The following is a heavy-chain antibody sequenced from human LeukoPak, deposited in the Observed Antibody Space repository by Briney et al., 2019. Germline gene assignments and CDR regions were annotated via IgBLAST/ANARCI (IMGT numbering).Heavy chain of an antibody. CDR3: ARLRSKYWFDP. Sequence: PSETLSLTCSVSGGSISGYYWNWVRQAPGKGLEWVSFITSSGNTMYYADSVKGRFTISRDNAKNSLYLQMNSLRADDTAVYYCARLRSKYWFDPWGQGTLVTVSS. CDR1: GGSISGYY. CDR2: ITSSGNTM. V-gene: IGHV3-48*03. D-gene: IGHD4-11*01. J-gene: IGHJ5*02.